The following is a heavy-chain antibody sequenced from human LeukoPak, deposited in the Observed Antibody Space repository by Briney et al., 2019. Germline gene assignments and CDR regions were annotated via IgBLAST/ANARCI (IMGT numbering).Heavy chain of an antibody. Sequence: GGSLRLSCAASGFPFANTWMRWVRQAPGKGLVWVSLINNDGSTTNYADSVKGRLTISRDNAKNTVYLQMNSLRAEDTAVYYCAIGGTYGSGSWGQGTLVTVSS. CDR2: INNDGSTT. CDR3: AIGGTYGSGS. J-gene: IGHJ4*02. V-gene: IGHV3-74*01. CDR1: GFPFANTW. D-gene: IGHD3-10*01.